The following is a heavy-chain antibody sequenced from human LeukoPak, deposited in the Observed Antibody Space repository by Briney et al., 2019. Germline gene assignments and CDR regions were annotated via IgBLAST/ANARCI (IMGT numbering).Heavy chain of an antibody. V-gene: IGHV4-30-4*01. CDR3: ARAPTTNYYGMDV. CDR2: IYYSGST. J-gene: IGHJ6*04. D-gene: IGHD4-17*01. CDR1: GGSISSGDYY. Sequence: ASQTLSLTCTVSGGSISSGDYYWSWIRQPPGKGLEWIGYIYYSGSTYYNPSLKSRVTISVDTSKNQFSLKLSSVTAADTAVYYYARAPTTNYYGMDVWGKGTTVTVSS.